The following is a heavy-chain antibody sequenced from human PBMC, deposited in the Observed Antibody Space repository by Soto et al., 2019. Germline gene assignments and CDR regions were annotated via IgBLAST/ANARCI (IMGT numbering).Heavy chain of an antibody. V-gene: IGHV3-30*19. CDR1: GLTFRSYG. D-gene: IGHD4-17*01. CDR3: ARDSNGDRPPYYFDY. J-gene: IGHJ4*02. Sequence: QVRLVESGGGVVQPGRSLRLSCAASGLTFRSYGFHWVRQAAGKGLEWVAVIWYDGSNKYYADSVKGRFTISRDNSKNTLYLQMNSLRAEDTAVYYCARDSNGDRPPYYFDYWGQGTLVTVSS. CDR2: IWYDGSNK.